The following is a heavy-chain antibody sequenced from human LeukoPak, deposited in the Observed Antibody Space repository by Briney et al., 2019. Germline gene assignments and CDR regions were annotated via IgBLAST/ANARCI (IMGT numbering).Heavy chain of an antibody. Sequence: SETLSLTCTLPGGSISIYYWSWIRQPPRKRLEWIAYIYYSGSTNYNPSLKSRVTISVDTSKNQFSLKMSSVTAADTAVYYCARTTRYYDSSGCFDFWGQGTLVTVSS. CDR3: ARTTRYYDSSGCFDF. CDR1: GGSISIYY. V-gene: IGHV4-59*08. D-gene: IGHD3-22*01. CDR2: IYYSGST. J-gene: IGHJ4*02.